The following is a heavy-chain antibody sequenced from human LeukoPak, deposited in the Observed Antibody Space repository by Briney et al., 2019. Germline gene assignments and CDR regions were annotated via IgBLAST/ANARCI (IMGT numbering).Heavy chain of an antibody. Sequence: SQTLSLTCTVSGGSISGGGYYWNWIRQHPGKGLEWIGSIYYSKNTYYNPSLKSRVTISADTSKNQFSLTLGSVSATDTAVYYCVSPRGFSYGYFDYWGQGTLVTVSS. V-gene: IGHV4-39*01. J-gene: IGHJ4*02. CDR2: IYYSKNT. D-gene: IGHD5-18*01. CDR3: VSPRGFSYGYFDY. CDR1: GGSISGGGYY.